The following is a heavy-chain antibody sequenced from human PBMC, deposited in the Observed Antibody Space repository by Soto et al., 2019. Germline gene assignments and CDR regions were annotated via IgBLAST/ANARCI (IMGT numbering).Heavy chain of an antibody. J-gene: IGHJ6*02. Sequence: GASVKVSCKASVCTFSSYAISWVRQAPGQGLEWMGWMNPNSGNTGYAQKFQGRVTMTRDASINTAYMELSSLRSDDTAVYYCARGLYCISASCDPPYYYFGMDVWGQGTTVTVSS. CDR1: VCTFSSYA. V-gene: IGHV1-8*02. D-gene: IGHD2-2*01. CDR2: MNPNSGNT. CDR3: ARGLYCISASCDPPYYYFGMDV.